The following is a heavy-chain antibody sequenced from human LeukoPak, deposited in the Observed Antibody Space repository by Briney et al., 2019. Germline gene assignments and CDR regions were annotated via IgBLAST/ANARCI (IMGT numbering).Heavy chain of an antibody. CDR2: ISSNGGST. CDR1: GFTFSSYA. J-gene: IGHJ4*02. D-gene: IGHD5-18*01. Sequence: PRGSLRLSCAASGFTFSSYAMHWARQAPGKGLEYVSAISSNGGSTYYADSVKGRFTISRDNSKNTLYLQMGSLRAEDMAVYYCARDRTAMVTSIDYWGQGTLVTVSS. CDR3: ARDRTAMVTSIDY. V-gene: IGHV3-64*02.